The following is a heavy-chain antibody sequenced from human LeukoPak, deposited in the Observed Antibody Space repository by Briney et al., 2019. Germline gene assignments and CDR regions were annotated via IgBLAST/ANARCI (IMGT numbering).Heavy chain of an antibody. V-gene: IGHV3-30-3*01. CDR2: ISYDGSNK. CDR3: ARPALRYQLLYWFDP. CDR1: GFTFSSYA. Sequence: GRSLRLSCAASGFTFSSYAMHWVRQAPGKGLEWVAVISYDGSNKYYADSVKGRFTISRDNSKNTLYLQMNSLRAEDTAVYYCARPALRYQLLYWFDPWGQGILVTVSS. D-gene: IGHD2-2*01. J-gene: IGHJ5*02.